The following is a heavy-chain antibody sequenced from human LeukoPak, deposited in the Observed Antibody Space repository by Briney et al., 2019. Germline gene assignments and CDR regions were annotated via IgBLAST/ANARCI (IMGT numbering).Heavy chain of an antibody. J-gene: IGHJ4*02. D-gene: IGHD6-19*01. CDR3: ASGTGYTNGCFDY. Sequence: PGGSLRLSCAASGFTFSSYAMSWVRQAPGKGLEWVSSISSSSNYIHYADSVKGRFTISRDNAKNSLYLQINSLRAEDTAVYYCASGTGYTNGCFDYWGQGTLVTVSS. CDR2: ISSSSNYI. V-gene: IGHV3-21*01. CDR1: GFTFSSYA.